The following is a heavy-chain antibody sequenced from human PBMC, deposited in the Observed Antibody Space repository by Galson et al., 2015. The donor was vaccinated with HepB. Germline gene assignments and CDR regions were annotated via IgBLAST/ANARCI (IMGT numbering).Heavy chain of an antibody. CDR1: GGTFSSYA. D-gene: IGHD3-3*01. CDR2: IIPIFGIA. Sequence: SVKVSCKASGGTFSSYAISWVRQAPGQGLEWMGGIIPIFGIANYAQKFQGRVTITADESTSTAYMELSSLRSEDTAVYYCARGTTIFGVVIIPAAFNGFDYWGQGTLVSVSS. V-gene: IGHV1-69*13. CDR3: ARGTTIFGVVIIPAAFNGFDY. J-gene: IGHJ4*02.